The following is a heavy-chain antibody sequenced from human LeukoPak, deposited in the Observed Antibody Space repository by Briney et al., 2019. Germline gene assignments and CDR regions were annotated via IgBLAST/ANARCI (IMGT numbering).Heavy chain of an antibody. V-gene: IGHV3-33*01. D-gene: IGHD6-19*01. CDR2: IWYDGSNK. J-gene: IGHJ4*02. CDR3: ARDKGLREWLAGGSYYFDY. CDR1: GFTFSSYG. Sequence: PGGSLRLSCAASGFTFSSYGMHWVRQAPGKGLEWVAVIWYDGSNKYYADSVKGRFTISRDNSKNTLYLQMNSPRAEDTAVYYCARDKGLREWLAGGSYYFDYWGQGTLVTVSS.